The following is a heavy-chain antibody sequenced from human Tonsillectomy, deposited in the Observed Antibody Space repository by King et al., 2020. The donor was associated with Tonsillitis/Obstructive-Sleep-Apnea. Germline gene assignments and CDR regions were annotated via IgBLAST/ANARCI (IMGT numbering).Heavy chain of an antibody. D-gene: IGHD4-17*01. Sequence: QLQESGPGLVKPSETLSLTCTVSGGSISSSSFYWGWIRQPPGKGREWIVSIYNSGSTYYNPSLKSRVPISVDTSSNQFSLKLSSVTAADTAAYYCGAALGTVTTYTDYWGQGTLVTVSS. CDR3: GAALGTVTTYTDY. CDR1: GGSISSSSFY. V-gene: IGHV4-39*01. J-gene: IGHJ4*02. CDR2: IYNSGST.